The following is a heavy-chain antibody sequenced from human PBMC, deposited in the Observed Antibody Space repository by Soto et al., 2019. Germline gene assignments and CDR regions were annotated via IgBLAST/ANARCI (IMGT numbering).Heavy chain of an antibody. Sequence: QVQLVESGGGVVQPGRSLRLSCAASGFTFSSYGMHWVRQAPVKGLEGVSVISYDGSNKYYADTVKGRFTISRDNSKNPLYRQRNSLRADDTAVYYWAKDRAPIYSSGFDYWGQGALVTVSS. D-gene: IGHD6-19*01. CDR3: AKDRAPIYSSGFDY. V-gene: IGHV3-30*18. CDR2: ISYDGSNK. CDR1: GFTFSSYG. J-gene: IGHJ4*02.